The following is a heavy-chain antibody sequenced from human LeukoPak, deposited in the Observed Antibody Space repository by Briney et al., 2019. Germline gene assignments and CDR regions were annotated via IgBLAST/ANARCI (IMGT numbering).Heavy chain of an antibody. J-gene: IGHJ4*02. CDR1: GFTFSSYG. Sequence: PGGSLRLSCAASGFTFSSYGMHWVRQAPGKGLEWVAAIWYDGSNKYYADSVKGRFTISRDNSKNTLYLQMNSLRAEDTAVYYCARDGESYVWGSYRTPYDYWGQGTLVTVSS. CDR3: ARDGESYVWGSYRTPYDY. CDR2: IWYDGSNK. D-gene: IGHD3-16*02. V-gene: IGHV3-33*01.